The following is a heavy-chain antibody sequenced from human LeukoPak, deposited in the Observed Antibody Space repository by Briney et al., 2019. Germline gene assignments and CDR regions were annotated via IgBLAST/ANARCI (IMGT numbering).Heavy chain of an antibody. CDR1: GFTFSSYA. CDR2: ISYDGSNK. J-gene: IGHJ4*02. D-gene: IGHD2-21*02. Sequence: GGSLRLSCAASGFTFSSYAMHWVRQAPGKGLEWVAVISYDGSNKYYADSVKGRFTISRDNSKNTLYLQMNSLRAEDTAVYYCARGWDGVTDFFDYRGQGTLVTVSS. V-gene: IGHV3-30-3*01. CDR3: ARGWDGVTDFFDY.